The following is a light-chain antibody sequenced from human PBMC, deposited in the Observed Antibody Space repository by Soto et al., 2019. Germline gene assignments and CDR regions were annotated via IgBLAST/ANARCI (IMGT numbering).Light chain of an antibody. J-gene: IGKJ5*01. CDR1: EDISTY. CDR3: QQFNGYPIT. V-gene: IGKV1-9*01. CDR2: TAS. Sequence: DIQLTQSPSFLSASVGDRVTITCRASEDISTYLTWYHQKPGKIPKLLISTASTLQSGVPSRFSGSGSGTEFTLIISGLQPEDFATYYCQQFNGYPITFGQGTRLEI.